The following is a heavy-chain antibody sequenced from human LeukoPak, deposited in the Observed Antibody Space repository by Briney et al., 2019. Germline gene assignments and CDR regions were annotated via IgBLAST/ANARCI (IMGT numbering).Heavy chain of an antibody. CDR3: ARESRYYYDSKGFDY. V-gene: IGHV4-4*07. CDR2: IYTSGST. CDR1: GGSISSYY. Sequence: SKTLSLTCTVSGGSISSYYWSWIRRPAGKGLEWIGRIYTSGSTNYNPSLKSRVTMSVDTSKNQFSLKLSSVTAADTAVYYCARESRYYYDSKGFDYWGQGTLVTVSS. D-gene: IGHD3-22*01. J-gene: IGHJ4*02.